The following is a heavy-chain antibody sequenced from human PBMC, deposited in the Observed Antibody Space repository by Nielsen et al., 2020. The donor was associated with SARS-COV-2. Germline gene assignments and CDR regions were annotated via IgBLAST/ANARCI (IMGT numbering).Heavy chain of an antibody. Sequence: SETLSLTCTVSGGSIRNYYWSWIRQHPGKGLEWIGYIYYSGSTYYNPSLKSRVTISVDTSKNQFSLKLSSVTAADTAVYYCARALGSLTIFGVVITEHFDYWGQGTLVTVSS. V-gene: IGHV4-31*03. CDR2: IYYSGST. J-gene: IGHJ4*02. D-gene: IGHD3-3*01. CDR1: GGSIRNYY. CDR3: ARALGSLTIFGVVITEHFDY.